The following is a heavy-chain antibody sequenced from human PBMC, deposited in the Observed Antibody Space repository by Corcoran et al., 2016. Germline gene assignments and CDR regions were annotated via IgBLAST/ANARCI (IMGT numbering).Heavy chain of an antibody. Sequence: QVQLQESGPGLVKPSETLSLTCTVSGGSISSYYWSWIRQPPGEVLEWIGYIYYSGSTNYNPSLKSRVTISVDTSKNQFSLKLSSVTAADTAVYYCARAAFESSGYPYFDYWGQGTLVTGSS. CDR2: IYYSGST. D-gene: IGHD3-22*01. V-gene: IGHV4-59*01. J-gene: IGHJ4*02. CDR3: ARAAFESSGYPYFDY. CDR1: GGSISSYY.